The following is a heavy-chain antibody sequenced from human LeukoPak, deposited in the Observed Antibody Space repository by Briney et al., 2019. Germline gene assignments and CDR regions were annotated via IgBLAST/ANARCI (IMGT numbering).Heavy chain of an antibody. J-gene: IGHJ4*02. Sequence: SVKVSCKASGGTFSSYAISWVRQAPGQGLEWMGRIIPILGIANYAQKFQGRVTITADKSTSTAYMELSSLRSEDTAVYYCARETGLRPNFDYWGQGTLVTVSS. V-gene: IGHV1-69*04. CDR2: IIPILGIA. CDR1: GGTFSSYA. CDR3: ARETGLRPNFDY. D-gene: IGHD5-12*01.